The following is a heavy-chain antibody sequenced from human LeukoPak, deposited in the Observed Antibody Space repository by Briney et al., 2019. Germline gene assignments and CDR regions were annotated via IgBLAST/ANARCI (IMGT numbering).Heavy chain of an antibody. D-gene: IGHD2-15*01. J-gene: IGHJ4*02. CDR2: IKADGSEK. V-gene: IGHV3-7*04. Sequence: PGGSLRLSCAASGFPFSNRWMSWVRQAPGKRLEWVANIKADGSEKYYVDSVKGRFTVSRDNAKNSLYLQMNSLRAEDTGLYYCARYCGGGSCFDYWGQGARVTVSS. CDR3: ARYCGGGSCFDY. CDR1: GFPFSNRW.